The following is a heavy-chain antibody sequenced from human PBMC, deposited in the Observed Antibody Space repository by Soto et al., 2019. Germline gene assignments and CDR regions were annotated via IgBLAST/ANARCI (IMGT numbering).Heavy chain of an antibody. D-gene: IGHD3-9*01. CDR2: IYYSGNT. V-gene: IGHV4-30-4*01. Sequence: PSETLSLTCTVSGDSISSGDYYWSWIRQPPGKGLEWIGCIYYSGNTYYNPSLKRRFSISVDTSKNQFSLQLNSVTPEDTAVYYCARETGTPSESDWSTRWFDPWGQGTRVTVSS. J-gene: IGHJ5*02. CDR1: GDSISSGDYY. CDR3: ARETGTPSESDWSTRWFDP.